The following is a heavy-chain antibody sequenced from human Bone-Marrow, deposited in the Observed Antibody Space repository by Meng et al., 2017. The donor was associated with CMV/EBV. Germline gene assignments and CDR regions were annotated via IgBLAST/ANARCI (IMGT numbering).Heavy chain of an antibody. CDR2: ISYDGSNK. D-gene: IGHD6-13*01. CDR1: GFTFSSYA. V-gene: IGHV3-30*04. CDR3: ATTGGFSPGIAAAGTLDY. J-gene: IGHJ4*02. Sequence: GESLKISCAASGFTFSSYAMHWVRQAPGKGLEWVAVISYDGSNKYYADSVKGRFTISRDNSKNTLYLQMNSLRAEDTAVYYCATTGGFSPGIAAAGTLDYWGQGTRVTVSS.